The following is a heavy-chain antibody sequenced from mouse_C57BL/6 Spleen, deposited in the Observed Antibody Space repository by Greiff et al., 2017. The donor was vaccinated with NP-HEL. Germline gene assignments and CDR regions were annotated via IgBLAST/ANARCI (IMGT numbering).Heavy chain of an antibody. CDR2: ISSGSSTI. CDR3: GGTGYYGNYYAMDY. V-gene: IGHV5-17*01. CDR1: GFTFSDYG. J-gene: IGHJ4*01. Sequence: EVKLMESGGGLVKPGGSLKLSCAAPGFTFSDYGMHWVRQAPEKGLEWVAYISSGSSTIYYADTVKGRFTISRDNAKNTLFLQMTSLRSEETAMYYCGGTGYYGNYYAMDYWGQGTSVTVSS. D-gene: IGHD1-1*01.